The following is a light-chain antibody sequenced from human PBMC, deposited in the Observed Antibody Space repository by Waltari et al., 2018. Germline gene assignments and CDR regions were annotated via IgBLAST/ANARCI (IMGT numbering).Light chain of an antibody. CDR2: DVN. CDR3: NSFTDTASWV. Sequence: WNKPHPGKAPNLIIQDVNKGPAGVSNRFSGSKSDTTASLTISGLQAEDEADYYCNSFTDTASWVFGGGTKLTVL. V-gene: IGLV2-14*03. J-gene: IGLJ3*02.